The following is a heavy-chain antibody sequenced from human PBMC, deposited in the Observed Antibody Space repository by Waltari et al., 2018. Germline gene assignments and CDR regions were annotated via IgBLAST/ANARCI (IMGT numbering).Heavy chain of an antibody. Sequence: QVQLVQSGAEVKKPGASVKVSCKASGYTFTSYDINWVRQATGQGLEWMGRIIPIFGTANYAQKFQGRVTITADKSTSTAYMELSSLRSEDTAVYYCARPVFTGYYYGMDVWGQGTTVTVSS. CDR1: GYTFTSYD. CDR3: ARPVFTGYYYGMDV. J-gene: IGHJ6*02. CDR2: IIPIFGTA. D-gene: IGHD3-16*01. V-gene: IGHV1-69*06.